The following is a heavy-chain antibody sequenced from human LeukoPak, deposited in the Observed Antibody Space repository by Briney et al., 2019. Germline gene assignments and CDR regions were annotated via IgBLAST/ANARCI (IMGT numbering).Heavy chain of an antibody. Sequence: SETLSLTCAVYGGSFGGYYWSWIRQPPGKGLEWIGEINHSGSTNYNPSLKSRVTISVDTSKNQFSLKLSSVTAADTAVYYCARYGSPFYYYYGMDVWGQGTTVTVSS. CDR1: GGSFGGYY. D-gene: IGHD4-17*01. CDR3: ARYGSPFYYYYGMDV. CDR2: INHSGST. J-gene: IGHJ6*02. V-gene: IGHV4-34*01.